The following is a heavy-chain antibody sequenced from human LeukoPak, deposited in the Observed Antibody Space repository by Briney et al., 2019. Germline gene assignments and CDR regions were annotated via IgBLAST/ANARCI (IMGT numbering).Heavy chain of an antibody. J-gene: IGHJ6*03. CDR1: GGSLRGYY. CDR2: INHSGST. V-gene: IGHV4-34*01. D-gene: IGHD3-10*01. Sequence: SEPLSLTCAVYGGSLRGYYWSWIRRPPGKGLEWLGEINHSGSTNYNPSLKSRVTISVDTSKNQFSLKLSSVTAADTAVYYCARESYGSRSYDYYYYYMDVWGKGTTVTVSS. CDR3: ARESYGSRSYDYYYYYMDV.